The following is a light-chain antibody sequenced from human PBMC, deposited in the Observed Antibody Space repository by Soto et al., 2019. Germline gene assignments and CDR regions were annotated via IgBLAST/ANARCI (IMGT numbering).Light chain of an antibody. V-gene: IGKV1-33*01. CDR2: DAS. Sequence: DVQMTESTSSLSASVGDRVTITCQASQDISNYLNWYQQKPGKAPKILIYDASVLEAGVPSRFSGGGSGTHFTLTISSLQAEDVATYYCQQFDNRPLTFGGGTKCEIK. J-gene: IGKJ4*01. CDR1: QDISNY. CDR3: QQFDNRPLT.